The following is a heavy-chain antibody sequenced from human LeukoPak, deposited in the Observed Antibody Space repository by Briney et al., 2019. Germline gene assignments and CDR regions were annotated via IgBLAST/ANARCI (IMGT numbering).Heavy chain of an antibody. CDR2: INPSGGST. Sequence: ASVTVSCKASGYTFTSYYMHWVRQAPGQGLEWMGIINPSGGSTSYAQKFQGRVTMTRDTSTSTVYMELSSLRSEDTAVYHCARDFAPYDFWSGYCDYWGQGTLVTVSS. CDR3: ARDFAPYDFWSGYCDY. J-gene: IGHJ4*02. CDR1: GYTFTSYY. D-gene: IGHD3-3*01. V-gene: IGHV1-46*01.